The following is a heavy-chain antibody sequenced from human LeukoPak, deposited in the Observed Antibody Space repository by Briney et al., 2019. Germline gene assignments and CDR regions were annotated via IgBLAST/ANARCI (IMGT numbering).Heavy chain of an antibody. V-gene: IGHV3-49*04. J-gene: IGHJ6*03. CDR3: TRTGQLWSYYYYYYMDV. CDR1: GFTFGDYA. Sequence: QPGRSLRLSCTASGFTFGDYAMSWVRQAPGKGLEWVGFIRSKAYGGTTEYAASVKGRFTISRDDSKSIAYLQMNSLKTEDTAVYYCTRTGQLWSYYYYYYMDVWGKGTTATISS. D-gene: IGHD5-18*01. CDR2: IRSKAYGGTT.